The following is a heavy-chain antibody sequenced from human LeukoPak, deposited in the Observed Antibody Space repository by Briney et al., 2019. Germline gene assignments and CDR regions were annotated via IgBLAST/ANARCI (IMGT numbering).Heavy chain of an antibody. J-gene: IGHJ3*02. D-gene: IGHD3-22*01. CDR3: AGRITMIVVAPGAFDI. Sequence: GGSLRLSCAVSGFTFSSYTMNWVRQAPGKGLEWVSVIYSGGSTYYADSVKGRFTISRHNSKNTLYLQMNSLRAEDTAVYYCAGRITMIVVAPGAFDIWGRGTMVTVSS. CDR1: GFTFSSYT. CDR2: IYSGGST. V-gene: IGHV3-53*04.